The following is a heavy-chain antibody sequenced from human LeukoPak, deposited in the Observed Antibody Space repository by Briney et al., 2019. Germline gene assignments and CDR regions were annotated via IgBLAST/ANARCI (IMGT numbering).Heavy chain of an antibody. CDR1: GYTFNSHS. CDR2: INDGTGKT. J-gene: IGHJ4*01. V-gene: IGHV7-4-1*02. D-gene: IGHD6-6*01. CDR3: AREVVRFDY. Sequence: GASVKVSCKASGYTFNSHSITWVRQAPGQGLEWLGWINDGTGKTKYAHDFTGRFIFSLDTSVSTAYLQISSVKAEDTAVYYCAREVVRFDYWGHGTLDTVSS.